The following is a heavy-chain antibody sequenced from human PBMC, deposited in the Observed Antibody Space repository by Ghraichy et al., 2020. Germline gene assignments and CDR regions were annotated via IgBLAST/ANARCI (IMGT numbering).Heavy chain of an antibody. D-gene: IGHD2-15*01. J-gene: IGHJ4*02. V-gene: IGHV3-11*06. CDR1: GFTFSDYF. CDR3: ARDLVPRCGSKCYLTFDY. Sequence: GGSLRLSCAASGFTFSDYFMAWIRQAPGKGLEWVSYISNSGDYTNYADSVKGRFTISRDNARNSLYLQMNSLRAEDTAVYYCARDLVPRCGSKCYLTFDYWGLGTPVTVSS. CDR2: ISNSGDYT.